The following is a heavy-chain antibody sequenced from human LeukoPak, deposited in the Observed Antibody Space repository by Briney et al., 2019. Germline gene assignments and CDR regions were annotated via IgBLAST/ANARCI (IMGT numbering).Heavy chain of an antibody. D-gene: IGHD6-19*01. CDR1: GFTFSSYW. CDR3: AKQSRSSGWYPIDY. J-gene: IGHJ4*02. V-gene: IGHV3-23*01. CDR2: ISGSGGST. Sequence: GGSLRLSCAASGFTFSSYWMHWVRQAPGKGLEWVSAISGSGGSTYYADSVKGRFTISRDNSKNTLYLQMNSLRAEDTAVYYCAKQSRSSGWYPIDYWGQGTLVTVSS.